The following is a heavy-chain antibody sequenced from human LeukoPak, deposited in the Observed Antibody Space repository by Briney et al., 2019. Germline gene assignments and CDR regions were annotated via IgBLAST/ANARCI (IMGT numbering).Heavy chain of an antibody. V-gene: IGHV4-31*03. CDR2: IYYSGST. CDR1: GGSISGGGYY. D-gene: IGHD5-18*01. CDR3: ATSRGYSYGHPPPLY. Sequence: SETLSLTCTVSGGSISGGGYYWSWIRQHPGKGLEWIGYIYYSGSTYYNPSLKIRVTLSVDTSKNQFSLKLSSVPAADTAVYYCATSRGYSYGHPPPLYWGQGTLVTVSS. J-gene: IGHJ4*02.